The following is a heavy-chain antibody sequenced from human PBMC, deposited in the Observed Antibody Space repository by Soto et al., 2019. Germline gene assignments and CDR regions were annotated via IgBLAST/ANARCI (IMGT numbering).Heavy chain of an antibody. J-gene: IGHJ4*02. CDR1: GFTFSSYS. D-gene: IGHD2-21*01. CDR2: IGISAEST. Sequence: EVQVLESGGGLVQPGGSLRLSCAASGFTFSSYSMSWVRQAPGKGLEWVSGIGISAESTHYADSVKGRFTISRDNSKNTVYLQMSGLRAEDTALYYCAKDGVWAGQFPYYPDSWGQGTMVTVSS. CDR3: AKDGVWAGQFPYYPDS. V-gene: IGHV3-23*01.